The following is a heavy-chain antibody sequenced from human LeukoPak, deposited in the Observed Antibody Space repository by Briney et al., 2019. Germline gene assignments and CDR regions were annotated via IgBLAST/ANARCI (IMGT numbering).Heavy chain of an antibody. CDR3: ATNWAMTTVTTDY. Sequence: ASVKVSCKASGHTFICSSMHWVRQAPGQGLEWMGWINPNSGGTNYAQKFQGRVTMTRDTSISTAYMELSRLRSDDTAVYYCATNWAMTTVTTDYGGQGTLVTVSS. V-gene: IGHV1-2*02. CDR2: INPNSGGT. CDR1: GHTFICSS. D-gene: IGHD4-17*01. J-gene: IGHJ4*02.